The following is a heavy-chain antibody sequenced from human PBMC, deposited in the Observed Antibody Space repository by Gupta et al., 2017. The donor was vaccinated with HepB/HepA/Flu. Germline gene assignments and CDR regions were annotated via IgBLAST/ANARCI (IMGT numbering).Heavy chain of an antibody. CDR2: IFYGGST. CDR3: ARRQYCTIDSCFRGQRAYDI. CDR1: GGSINLNTFH. V-gene: IGHV4-39*01. D-gene: IGHD2-8*01. Sequence: QLQMKESGPGLVKPWETLSLTCSVSGGSINLNTFHWAWIRQSPGKGLEWIGDIFYGGSTEYRPSLKSRVTISEDTSKNQFYPNLRSVTAADTAVYYCARRQYCTIDSCFRGQRAYDIWGQGTMVTVTS. J-gene: IGHJ3*02.